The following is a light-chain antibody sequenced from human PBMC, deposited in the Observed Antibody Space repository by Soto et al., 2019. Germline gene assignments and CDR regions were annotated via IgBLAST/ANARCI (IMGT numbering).Light chain of an antibody. Sequence: EIVLTQSPATLSLSPEERAILSFRASQSVSTFLAWFQQKPGQPPRLLIYNASNRTTGIPARFSGSGSGTDFTLTISSLEPEDFAVCYCQQRGDWPPITFGQGTRLEI. CDR2: NAS. J-gene: IGKJ5*01. CDR3: QQRGDWPPIT. CDR1: QSVSTF. V-gene: IGKV3-11*01.